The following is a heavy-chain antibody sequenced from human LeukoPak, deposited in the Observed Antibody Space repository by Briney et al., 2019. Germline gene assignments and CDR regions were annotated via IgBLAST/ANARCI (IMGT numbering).Heavy chain of an antibody. D-gene: IGHD3-9*01. CDR2: IYYSGST. J-gene: IGHJ4*02. V-gene: IGHV4-30-4*08. CDR1: GGSISSGDYY. CDR3: ARTYILTGYYTFHY. Sequence: SETLSLTCTVSGGSISSGDYYWSWIRRPPGKGLEWIGYIYYSGSTYYNPSLKSRVTISVDTSKNQFSLKLSSVTAADTAVYYCARTYILTGYYTFHYWGQGTLVTVSS.